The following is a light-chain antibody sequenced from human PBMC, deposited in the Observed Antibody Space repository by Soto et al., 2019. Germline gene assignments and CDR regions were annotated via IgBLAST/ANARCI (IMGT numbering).Light chain of an antibody. V-gene: IGKV3-15*01. CDR2: GST. J-gene: IGKJ2*01. CDR1: QSASTN. Sequence: DIVMTQSPVTLSVSPGERATLSCRASQSASTNFAWYQQKPGQSPRLLLYGSTTKTTGIPARFRGSGSGTDFTLTISSLQSEDVAVYYCQQYNNSPHPFGQGTKLKIK. CDR3: QQYNNSPHP.